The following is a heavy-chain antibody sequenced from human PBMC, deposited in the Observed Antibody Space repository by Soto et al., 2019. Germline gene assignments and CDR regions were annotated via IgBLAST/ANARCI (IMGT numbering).Heavy chain of an antibody. D-gene: IGHD2-15*01. CDR2: ISAYNGNT. CDR3: ARDLGYCSGGSCPGAY. CDR1: GYSFTSYG. V-gene: IGHV1-18*01. Sequence: APVKVSCKASGYSFTSYGISWGRQAPGQGLEWMGWISAYNGNTNYAQKLQGRVTMTTDTSTSTAYMELRSLRSDDTAVYYCARDLGYCSGGSCPGAYWGQGTLVTVSS. J-gene: IGHJ4*02.